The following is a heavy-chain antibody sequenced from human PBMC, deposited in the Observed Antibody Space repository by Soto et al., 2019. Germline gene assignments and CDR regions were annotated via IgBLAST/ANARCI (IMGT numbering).Heavy chain of an antibody. CDR1: GYTFMNYA. Sequence: QVHLVQSGAEMKEPGASVKVSCQASGYTFMNYAISWVRQAPGQGLEWMGWISPSTGNTDQAQGFQDRVTVTLDSSTNTANMELRSLGPDDTAVYYCARCYCRLGSCYACWHLDLWGPGTLVTVSS. CDR2: ISPSTGNT. D-gene: IGHD2-15*01. V-gene: IGHV1-18*01. J-gene: IGHJ2*01. CDR3: ARCYCRLGSCYACWHLDL.